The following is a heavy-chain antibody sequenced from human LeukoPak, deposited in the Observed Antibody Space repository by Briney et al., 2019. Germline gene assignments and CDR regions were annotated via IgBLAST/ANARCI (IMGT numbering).Heavy chain of an antibody. CDR3: ARGGYCSSTSCYAEMLDY. V-gene: IGHV3-48*03. CDR1: GFTFSSYE. CDR2: ISSSGSTI. D-gene: IGHD2-2*01. J-gene: IGHJ4*02. Sequence: QPGGSLRLSCAASGFTFSSYEMNWVRQAPGKGLEWVSYISSSGSTIYYADSVKGRFTISRDNAKNSPYLQMNSLRAEDTAVYYCARGGYCSSTSCYAEMLDYWGQGTLVTVSS.